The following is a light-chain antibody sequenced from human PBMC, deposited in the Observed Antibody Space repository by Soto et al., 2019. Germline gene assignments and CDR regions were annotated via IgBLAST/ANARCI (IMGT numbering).Light chain of an antibody. CDR3: CSYAGSSTSVV. Sequence: QSALTQPASVSGSPGQSITISCTGTSSDDGSYNLVSWYQQHPGKAPKLMIYEGSKRPSGVSNRFSGSKSGNTASLTISGLQAEDEADYYCCSYAGSSTSVVFGGGTKVTVL. CDR2: EGS. CDR1: SSDDGSYNL. V-gene: IGLV2-23*01. J-gene: IGLJ2*01.